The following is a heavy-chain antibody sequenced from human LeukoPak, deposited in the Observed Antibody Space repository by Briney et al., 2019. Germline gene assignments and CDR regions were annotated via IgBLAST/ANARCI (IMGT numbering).Heavy chain of an antibody. CDR2: INHSGST. V-gene: IGHV4-34*01. D-gene: IGHD3-10*01. CDR1: GGSFSGYY. Sequence: SETLSLTCAVYGGSFSGYYWSWIRQPPGKGLEWIGEINHSGSTNYNPSLKSRVTISVDTSKNQFSLKLSSVTAADTAVYYCARGLPEFYYYGSGSYYRYWGQGTLVTVSS. J-gene: IGHJ4*02. CDR3: ARGLPEFYYYGSGSYYRY.